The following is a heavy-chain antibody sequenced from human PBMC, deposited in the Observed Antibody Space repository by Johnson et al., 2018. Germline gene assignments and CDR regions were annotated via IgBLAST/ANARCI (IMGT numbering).Heavy chain of an antibody. CDR3: AREGRASIPNDS. CDR1: GFTFRTYW. V-gene: IGHV3-74*01. D-gene: IGHD3-3*01. J-gene: IGHJ4*02. CDR2: IKPDGSVT. Sequence: EVQLLETGGALVQPGGSLRLSCAASGFTFRTYWMHWVRQAPGKGLVLVSGIKPDGSVTVYADSVKGRITISRDNAKNTLYLQMNSLRAEDTAFYYCAREGRASIPNDSWGQGTLVTVSS.